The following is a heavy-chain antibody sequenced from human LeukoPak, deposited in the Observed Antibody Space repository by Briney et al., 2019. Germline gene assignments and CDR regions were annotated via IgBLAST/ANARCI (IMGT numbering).Heavy chain of an antibody. Sequence: GGSLRLSCAASGFTFSGYWMSWVRQAPGKGLEWVANIKQDGSEKYYVDSVRGRFTISRDNAKNSLFLQMDSLRVEDTAVYYCARDLAAGGPCNYWGQGTLVTVSS. J-gene: IGHJ4*02. CDR2: IKQDGSEK. V-gene: IGHV3-7*01. CDR3: ARDLAAGGPCNY. CDR1: GFTFSGYW. D-gene: IGHD6-13*01.